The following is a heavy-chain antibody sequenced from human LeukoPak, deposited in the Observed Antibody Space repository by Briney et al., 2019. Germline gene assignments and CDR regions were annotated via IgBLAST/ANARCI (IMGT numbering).Heavy chain of an antibody. D-gene: IGHD2-15*01. J-gene: IGHJ4*02. CDR3: GRVAPGGRHIDY. CDR1: GFTFSNYA. Sequence: GGSLRLSCAASGFTFSNYAMHWDRQAPGKGLEWVAVISNDGNNKHYIDSVKGRFTISRDNSKDTLYLQINSLRAEDTAVYYCGRVAPGGRHIDYWGQGTLVTVSS. V-gene: IGHV3-30-3*01. CDR2: ISNDGNNK.